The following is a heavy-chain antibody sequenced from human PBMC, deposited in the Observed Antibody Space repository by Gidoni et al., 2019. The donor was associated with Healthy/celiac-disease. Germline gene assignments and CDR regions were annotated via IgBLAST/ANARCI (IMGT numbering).Heavy chain of an antibody. CDR2: IYSGGST. D-gene: IGHD6-6*01. J-gene: IGHJ3*02. CDR3: ARSSPGPWPFDI. CDR1: GFTVSSNY. V-gene: IGHV3-53*01. Sequence: EVQLVESGGGLIQPGGSLRLSCAASGFTVSSNYMGWVRQAPGKGLERGSVIYSGGSTYYADSVKGRFTISRDNSKNTLYLQMNSLRAEDTAVYYCARSSPGPWPFDIWGQGTMVTVSS.